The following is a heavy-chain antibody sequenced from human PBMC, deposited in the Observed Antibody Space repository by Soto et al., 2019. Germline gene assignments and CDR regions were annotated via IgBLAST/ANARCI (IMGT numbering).Heavy chain of an antibody. CDR3: AREGYSSSAVDY. V-gene: IGHV1-69*01. D-gene: IGHD6-6*01. Sequence: QVQLVQSGAEVKKPGSSVKVYCKASGGTFSSYAISWVRQAPGQGLEWMGGIIPIFGTANYAQKFQGRVTITADESTSTAYMELISLRSEDTAVYYVAREGYSSSAVDYWGQGTLVTVSS. CDR2: IIPIFGTA. J-gene: IGHJ4*02. CDR1: GGTFSSYA.